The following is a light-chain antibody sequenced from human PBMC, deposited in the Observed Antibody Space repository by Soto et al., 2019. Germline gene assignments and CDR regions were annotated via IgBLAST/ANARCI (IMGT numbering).Light chain of an antibody. CDR3: AAWDDILSGLV. CDR1: SSNIGSNY. Sequence: QSVLTQPPSASGTPGQTVTISCSGRSSNIGSNYVYWYQQLPGTAPRLLMYRADQRPSGVPDRFSGSKSGTSASLAISGLRFEDEADYYCAAWDDILSGLVFGGGTKLTVL. J-gene: IGLJ2*01. CDR2: RAD. V-gene: IGLV1-47*01.